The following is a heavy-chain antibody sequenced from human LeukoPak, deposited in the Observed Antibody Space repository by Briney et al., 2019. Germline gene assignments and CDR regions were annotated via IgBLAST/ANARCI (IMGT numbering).Heavy chain of an antibody. Sequence: KTGGSLRLSCAASGFTFSSFTMNWVRQAPGKGLEWASSISPSGGSTWHADSVKGRFTISRDNAKNSVHLQMTNLRVDDTAVYYCGRDFLGESGAGGPWGQGILVTVSS. CDR2: ISPSGGST. CDR3: GRDFLGESGAGGP. J-gene: IGHJ5*02. D-gene: IGHD3-10*01. V-gene: IGHV3-21*01. CDR1: GFTFSSFT.